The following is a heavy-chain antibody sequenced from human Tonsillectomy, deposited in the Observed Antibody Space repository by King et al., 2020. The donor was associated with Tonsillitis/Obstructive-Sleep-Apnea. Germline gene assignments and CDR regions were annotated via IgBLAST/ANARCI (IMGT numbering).Heavy chain of an antibody. D-gene: IGHD6-13*01. Sequence: VQLQESGPGLVKPSETLSLTCTVSGGSISSYYWSWIRQPAGKGLEWIGLIDTSGNTNYNPSLKTRVTMSVDTSKNQFSLKLSSVTAVDTAVYYCARDLSSSPYNWFDPWGQGILVTVSS. J-gene: IGHJ5*02. CDR3: ARDLSSSPYNWFDP. V-gene: IGHV4-4*07. CDR1: GGSISSYY. CDR2: IDTSGNT.